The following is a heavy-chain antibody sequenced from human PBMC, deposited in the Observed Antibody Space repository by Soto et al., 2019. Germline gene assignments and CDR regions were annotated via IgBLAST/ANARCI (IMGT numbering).Heavy chain of an antibody. CDR3: ARGPYYYDSSGAIYYYGMDV. Sequence: GGTNYAQKFQGRVTMTRDTSISTAYMELSRLRSDDTAVYYCARGPYYYDSSGAIYYYGMDVWGQGTTVTVSS. D-gene: IGHD3-22*01. J-gene: IGHJ6*02. V-gene: IGHV1-2*02. CDR2: GGT.